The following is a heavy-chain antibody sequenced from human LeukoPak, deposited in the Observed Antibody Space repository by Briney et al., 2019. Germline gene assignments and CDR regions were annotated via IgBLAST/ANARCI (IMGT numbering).Heavy chain of an antibody. CDR3: ARDRGTNYYGSGSPPGEGYFDY. CDR1: GFSLSSYG. Sequence: EAGGSLRLSCAASGFSLSSYGMHWVRQAPGKGLEWVAIIWCDGSNKYYADSVKGRFTISRDNSKNTLYLQMNSLRAEDTAVYYCARDRGTNYYGSGSPPGEGYFDYRGQGTLVTVSS. V-gene: IGHV3-33*08. D-gene: IGHD3-10*01. CDR2: IWCDGSNK. J-gene: IGHJ4*02.